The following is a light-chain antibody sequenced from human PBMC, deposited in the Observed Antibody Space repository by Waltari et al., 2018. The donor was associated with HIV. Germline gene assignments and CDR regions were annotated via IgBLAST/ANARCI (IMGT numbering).Light chain of an antibody. J-gene: IGLJ1*01. CDR1: ALPKQY. CDR2: KDS. V-gene: IGLV3-25*03. CDR3: QSADSSGTLYV. Sequence: SYELTQPPSVSVSPGQTARITCSGEALPKQYAYWYQQKPGQAPVLVIYKDSERPSGIPERFSGSSSGTTVTLTISGVQAEDEADYYCQSADSSGTLYVFGTGTKVTVL.